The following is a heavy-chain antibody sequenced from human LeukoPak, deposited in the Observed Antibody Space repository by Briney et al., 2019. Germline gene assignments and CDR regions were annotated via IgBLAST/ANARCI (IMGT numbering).Heavy chain of an antibody. J-gene: IGHJ6*02. CDR2: INHSGST. V-gene: IGHV4-34*01. D-gene: IGHD3-10*01. CDR3: VRVRTYYYGSGSFTHYYYYGMDV. Sequence: PSETLSLTCAVYGGSFSGYYWSWIRQPPGKGLEWIGEINHSGSTNYNPSLKSRVTISVDTSKNQFSLKLSSVTAADTAVYYCVRVRTYYYGSGSFTHYYYYGMDVWGQGTTVTVSS. CDR1: GGSFSGYY.